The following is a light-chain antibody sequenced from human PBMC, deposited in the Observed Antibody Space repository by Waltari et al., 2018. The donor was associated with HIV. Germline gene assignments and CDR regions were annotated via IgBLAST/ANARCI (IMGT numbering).Light chain of an antibody. J-gene: IGLJ2*01. CDR3: ISYTSSGTLV. CDR1: TSDLSDYYY. V-gene: IGLV2-14*03. Sequence: QSALTQPASMSGSPGQSITISCTGTTSDLSDYYYVSWYQQHPGRAPKLIIYDVTKRPSGVAKRFSGSKSGSTASLTISGLQAEDEGDYYCISYTSSGTLVFGGGTKLTVL. CDR2: DVT.